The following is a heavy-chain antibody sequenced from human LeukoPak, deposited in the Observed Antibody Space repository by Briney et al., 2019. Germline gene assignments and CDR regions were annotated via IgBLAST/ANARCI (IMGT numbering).Heavy chain of an antibody. J-gene: IGHJ6*02. CDR3: ARGSVESSPMETTYYYYGMDV. CDR2: MNPNGGNT. Sequence: GASVKVSCKASGYTFISYDINWVRQATGQGLEWMGWMNPNGGNTGYVQKFQGRVTMTRNTSISTAYMELSSLRSEDTAVYYCARGSVESSPMETTYYYYGMDVWGQGTTVTVSS. CDR1: GYTFISYD. V-gene: IGHV1-8*01. D-gene: IGHD1-7*01.